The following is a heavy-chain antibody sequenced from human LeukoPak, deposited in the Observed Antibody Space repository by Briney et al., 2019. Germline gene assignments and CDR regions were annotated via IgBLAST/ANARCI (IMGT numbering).Heavy chain of an antibody. CDR1: GYTFTNYA. D-gene: IGHD3-22*01. CDR2: MNPNSGNT. J-gene: IGHJ3*02. Sequence: ASVKVSCKASGYTFTNYAMHWVRQAPGQRLEWMGWMNPNSGNTGFAQKFQGRVTITRNTSISTAYMELSSLRSEDTAVYYCAREEMMVILALDMWGQGTMVTVSS. CDR3: AREEMMVILALDM. V-gene: IGHV1-8*03.